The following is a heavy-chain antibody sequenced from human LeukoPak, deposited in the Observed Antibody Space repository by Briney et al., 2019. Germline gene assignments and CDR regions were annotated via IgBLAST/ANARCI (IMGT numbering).Heavy chain of an antibody. CDR3: ARDQVSSWSNYYYYYYMDV. J-gene: IGHJ6*03. CDR2: ISYDGSNK. V-gene: IGHV3-30*04. Sequence: GGSLRLSCAASGFTFSSYAMHWVRQAPGKGLEWVAVISYDGSNKYYADSVKGRFTISRDNSKNTLYLQMNSLRAEDTAVYYCARDQVSSWSNYYYYYYMDVWGKGTTVTVSS. D-gene: IGHD6-13*01. CDR1: GFTFSSYA.